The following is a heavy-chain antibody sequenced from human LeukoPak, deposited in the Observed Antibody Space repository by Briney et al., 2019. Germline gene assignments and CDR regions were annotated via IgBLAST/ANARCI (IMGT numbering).Heavy chain of an antibody. CDR3: ARDLRYSGSYWPSYYYYMDV. V-gene: IGHV4-4*02. D-gene: IGHD1-26*01. J-gene: IGHJ6*03. Sequence: PSGTLSLTCSISGGSVSDYNWWGWIRQPPGKVLEWIGEIYHNGNTGYNPSLKSRVTISIDTSKNQFSLKLSSVTTADTAVYHCARDLRYSGSYWPSYYYYMDVWGKGTTVTVSS. CDR2: IYHNGNT. CDR1: GGSVSDYNW.